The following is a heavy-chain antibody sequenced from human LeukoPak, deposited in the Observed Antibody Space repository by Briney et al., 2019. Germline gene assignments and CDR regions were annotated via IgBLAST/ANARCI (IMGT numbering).Heavy chain of an antibody. CDR1: GFTFSSYS. J-gene: IGHJ4*02. CDR3: ASSRRVPGISIGYFDY. Sequence: GGSLRLSCAASGFTFSSYSMNWVRQAPGKGLEWVSYISSSSSTIYYADSVKGRFTISRDNAKNSLYLQMNSLRAEDTAVYYCASSRRVPGISIGYFDYWGQGTLVTVSS. D-gene: IGHD3-10*01. CDR2: ISSSSSTI. V-gene: IGHV3-48*01.